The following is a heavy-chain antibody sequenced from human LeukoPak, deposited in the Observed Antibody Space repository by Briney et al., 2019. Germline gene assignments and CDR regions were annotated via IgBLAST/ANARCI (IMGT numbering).Heavy chain of an antibody. CDR3: AKQSYARSLGE. Sequence: GGPLGLSCATSGFPFSDFSMSWVRQPPGKGLEWISTTNSGGTSTYYAESVKGRFTISRDNSKNTLYLQMSSLRVEDTAVYYCAKQSYARSLGEGGPGTLVSVSS. CDR2: TNSGGTST. V-gene: IGHV3-23*01. CDR1: GFPFSDFS. J-gene: IGHJ4*02. D-gene: IGHD2-8*01.